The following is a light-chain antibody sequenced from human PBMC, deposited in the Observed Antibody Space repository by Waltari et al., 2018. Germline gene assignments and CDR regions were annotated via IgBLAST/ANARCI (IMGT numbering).Light chain of an antibody. CDR2: AAS. CDR1: PGITNY. CDR3: LQYDHYPLT. Sequence: DVQMTQAPSSLPASIGDKVTISCRATPGITNYLAWFQQRPGEVPRSLIYAASTLHSGAPSRFSGSGSETDFTLTINGLQPEDFATYYCLQYDHYPLTFGGGTKVETK. J-gene: IGKJ4*01. V-gene: IGKV1-16*01.